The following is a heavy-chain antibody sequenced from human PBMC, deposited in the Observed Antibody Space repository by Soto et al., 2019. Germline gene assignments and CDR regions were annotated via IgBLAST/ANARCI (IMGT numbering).Heavy chain of an antibody. CDR3: ASDRPSEYYYGSGSDYYGMDV. V-gene: IGHV1-18*04. CDR2: ISAYNGNT. CDR1: GYTFTSYG. Sequence: ASVKVSCKASGYTFTSYGISWVRQAPGQGLEWMEWISAYNGNTNYAQKLQGRVTMTTDTSTSTAYMELRSMRSDDTAVYYCASDRPSEYYYGSGSDYYGMDVWGQGTTVTVSS. D-gene: IGHD3-10*01. J-gene: IGHJ6*02.